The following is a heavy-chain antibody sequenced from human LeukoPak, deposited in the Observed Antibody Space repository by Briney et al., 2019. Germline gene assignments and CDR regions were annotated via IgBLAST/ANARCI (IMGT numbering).Heavy chain of an antibody. D-gene: IGHD6-13*01. CDR1: GGSISSSNW. CDR3: ATIGRWYAQRYFDY. CDR2: IYHSGST. V-gene: IGHV4-4*02. J-gene: IGHJ4*02. Sequence: PSGTLSLTCAVSGGSISSSNWWSWVRQPPGKGLEWIGEIYHSGSTNYNPSLKSRVTISVDKSKNQFSLKLSSVAAADTAVYYCATIGRWYAQRYFDYWGQGTLVTVSS.